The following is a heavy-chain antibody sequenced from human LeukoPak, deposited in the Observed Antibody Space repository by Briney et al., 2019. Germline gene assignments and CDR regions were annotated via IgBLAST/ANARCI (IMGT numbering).Heavy chain of an antibody. CDR2: ISYDGSNK. J-gene: IGHJ5*02. V-gene: IGHV3-30*04. Sequence: GGSLRLSCAASGFTFGSYAMHWVRQAPGKGLEWVAVISYDGSNKYYADSVKGRFTISRDNSKNTLYLQMNSLRAEDTAVYYCAGGYSGYGFDPWGQGTLVTVSS. CDR3: AGGYSGYGFDP. D-gene: IGHD5-12*01. CDR1: GFTFGSYA.